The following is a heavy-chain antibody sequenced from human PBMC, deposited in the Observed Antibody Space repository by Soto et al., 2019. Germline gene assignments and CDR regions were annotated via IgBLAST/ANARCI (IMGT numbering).Heavy chain of an antibody. CDR2: IIPIFGTA. J-gene: IGHJ4*02. CDR1: GGTFSSYA. V-gene: IGHV1-69*13. CDR3: ATSQGRILYGSGSRRPWISPFDY. Sequence: ASVKVSCKASGGTFSSYAISWVRQAPGQGLEWMGGIIPIFGTANYAQKFQGRITIAADESTGTAYMDLRGLRSEDTAVYYCATSQGRILYGSGSRRPWISPFDYWGQGTLVTVSS. D-gene: IGHD3-10*01.